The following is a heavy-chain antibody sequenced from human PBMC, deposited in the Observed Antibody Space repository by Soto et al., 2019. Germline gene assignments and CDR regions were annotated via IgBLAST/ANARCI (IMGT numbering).Heavy chain of an antibody. D-gene: IGHD1-1*01. CDR3: ANAGWLGWVDP. CDR2: MNPKNGNT. V-gene: IGHV1-8*01. J-gene: IGHJ5*02. Sequence: QVQLVQSGAEVKKPGASVKVSCKASGDTFTSYDINWVRQATGQGLEWMGWMNPKNGNTGYAQKFQGRVTMTRNTSIPTAYMELSSRRSADTAAYYCANAGWLGWVDPWGQGTLVTVSS. CDR1: GDTFTSYD.